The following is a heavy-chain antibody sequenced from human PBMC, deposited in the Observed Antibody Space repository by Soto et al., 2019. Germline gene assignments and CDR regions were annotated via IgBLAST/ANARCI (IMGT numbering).Heavy chain of an antibody. Sequence: GASVKVSCKASGGTFSSYAISWVRQAPGQGLEWMGGIIPIFGTANYAQKFQGRVTITADESTSTAYMELSSLRSEDTAVYYCARVLVVPAATDVAVRYYYYYYGMDVWGQRTTVTGSS. V-gene: IGHV1-69*13. CDR2: IIPIFGTA. D-gene: IGHD2-2*01. CDR1: GGTFSSYA. J-gene: IGHJ6*02. CDR3: ARVLVVPAATDVAVRYYYYYYGMDV.